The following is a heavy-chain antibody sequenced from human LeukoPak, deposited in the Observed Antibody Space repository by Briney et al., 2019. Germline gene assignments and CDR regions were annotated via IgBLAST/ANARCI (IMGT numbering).Heavy chain of an antibody. CDR2: IYFSGST. CDR3: ANLGYYNYGMDV. J-gene: IGHJ6*02. V-gene: IGHV4-39*01. CDR1: GGSISITTYY. Sequence: PSETLSLTCTVSGGSISITTYYWGWIRQPPGKGLEWIGTIYFSGSTYYNPSLKRRVTISVDTPKNQFSLTMSSVTAADTAVYYCANLGYYNYGMDVWGQGTTVTVSS.